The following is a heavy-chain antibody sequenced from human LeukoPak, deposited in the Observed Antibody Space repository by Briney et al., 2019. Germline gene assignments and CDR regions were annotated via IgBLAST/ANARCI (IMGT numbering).Heavy chain of an antibody. CDR3: ASSGPYYDILTGYPKGYYYYYMDV. CDR2: IKQDGSEK. D-gene: IGHD3-9*01. Sequence: GGSLRLSCAASGFTFSSYWMSWVRQAPGKGLEWVANIKQDGSEKYYVDSVKGRFTISRDNSKNTLYLQMNSLRAEDTAVYYCASSGPYYDILTGYPKGYYYYYMDVWGKGTTVTVSS. CDR1: GFTFSSYW. V-gene: IGHV3-7*01. J-gene: IGHJ6*03.